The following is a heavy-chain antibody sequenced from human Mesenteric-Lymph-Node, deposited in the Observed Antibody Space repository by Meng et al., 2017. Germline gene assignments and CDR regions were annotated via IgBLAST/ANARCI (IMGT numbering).Heavy chain of an antibody. D-gene: IGHD3-22*01. V-gene: IGHV4-34*01. Sequence: SQTLSLTCADYGGSFSGYYWSWIRQPPGKGLEWIGEINHSGSTNYNPSLKSRVTISVDTSKNQFSLKLSSVTAADTAVYYCARGLYYDSSGYYPRLYYFDNWGQGTLVTVSS. CDR3: ARGLYYDSSGYYPRLYYFDN. CDR1: GGSFSGYY. CDR2: INHSGST. J-gene: IGHJ4*02.